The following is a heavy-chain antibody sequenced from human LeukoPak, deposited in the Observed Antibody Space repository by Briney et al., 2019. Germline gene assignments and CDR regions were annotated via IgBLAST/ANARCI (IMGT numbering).Heavy chain of an antibody. Sequence: SETLSLTCTVSGVSIRSHYWSWIRQPPGKGLEWIGSIYHSGSTYYNPSLKSRVTISVDTSKNQFSLKLSSVTAADTAVYYCVRTNPWDLTYYFDYWGQGTLATVSS. J-gene: IGHJ4*02. CDR2: IYHSGST. CDR3: VRTNPWDLTYYFDY. V-gene: IGHV4-38-2*02. CDR1: GVSIRSHY. D-gene: IGHD1-14*01.